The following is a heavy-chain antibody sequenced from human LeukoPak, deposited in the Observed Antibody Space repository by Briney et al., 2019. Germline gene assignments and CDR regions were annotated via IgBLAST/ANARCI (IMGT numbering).Heavy chain of an antibody. D-gene: IGHD5-24*01. CDR1: GVSFSGYY. J-gene: IGHJ4*02. CDR2: INHSGST. V-gene: IGHV4-34*01. Sequence: PSETLSLTCAVYGVSFSGYYWSWIRQPPGKGLEWIGEINHSGSTNYNPSLKSRVTISVDTSKNQFSLKLGSVTAADTAVYYCARDLGSRDGYNPPNLFDNWGQGTLVTVSS. CDR3: ARDLGSRDGYNPPNLFDN.